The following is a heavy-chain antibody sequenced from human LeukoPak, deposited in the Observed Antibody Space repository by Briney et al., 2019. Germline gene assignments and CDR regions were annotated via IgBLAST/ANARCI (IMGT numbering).Heavy chain of an antibody. V-gene: IGHV4-59*01. J-gene: IGHJ4*02. CDR3: ARVAHCSSTTCYQGIFDY. D-gene: IGHD2-2*01. Sequence: SETLSLTCTVSGGSISSYYWSWIRQPPGKGLEWIGYIYYSGSTNYNPSLKSRVTISVDTSMNQFSLKLSSVTAADTAVYYCARVAHCSSTTCYQGIFDYWGQGTLVTVSS. CDR2: IYYSGST. CDR1: GGSISSYY.